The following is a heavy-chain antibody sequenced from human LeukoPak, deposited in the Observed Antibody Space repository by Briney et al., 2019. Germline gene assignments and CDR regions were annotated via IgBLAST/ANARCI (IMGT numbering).Heavy chain of an antibody. J-gene: IGHJ4*02. Sequence: SVKVSCKASGGTFSSYAISWVRQAPGQGLEWMGRIIPILGIANYAQKFQGRVTITADKSTSTAYMELSSLRSEDTAVYYCARDLTGSSGYYYWGQGTLVTVSS. CDR3: ARDLTGSSGYYY. D-gene: IGHD3-22*01. CDR2: IIPILGIA. CDR1: GGTFSSYA. V-gene: IGHV1-69*04.